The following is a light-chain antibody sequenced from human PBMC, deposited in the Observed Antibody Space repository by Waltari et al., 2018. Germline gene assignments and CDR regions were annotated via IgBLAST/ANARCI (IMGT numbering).Light chain of an antibody. Sequence: EIVLTQSPDTLSLSPGETATLSCRARQSVSRYLAWYQQKPGQAPRLLIYDASSRATGIPDRFSGSGSGTDFSLTISRLEPDDFAVYYCQKYVSLPATFGQGTKVEIK. J-gene: IGKJ1*01. CDR1: QSVSRY. CDR3: QKYVSLPAT. CDR2: DAS. V-gene: IGKV3-20*01.